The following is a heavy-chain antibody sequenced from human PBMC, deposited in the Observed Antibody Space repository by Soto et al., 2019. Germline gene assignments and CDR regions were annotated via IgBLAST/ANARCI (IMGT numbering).Heavy chain of an antibody. CDR1: GFTFRSYG. CDR2: IWYDGGSK. D-gene: IGHD6-19*01. J-gene: IGHJ4*02. Sequence: QVQLMESGGGVVQPGRSLRLSCAVSGFTFRSYGMHWVRQPPGKGLEWVAVIWYDGGSKYHEDSVKGRFTISRDNSKNKLYLQMNSLRAEDTAVYYCARGEQWLDKKNYFDYWGQGTLVTVSA. V-gene: IGHV3-33*01. CDR3: ARGEQWLDKKNYFDY.